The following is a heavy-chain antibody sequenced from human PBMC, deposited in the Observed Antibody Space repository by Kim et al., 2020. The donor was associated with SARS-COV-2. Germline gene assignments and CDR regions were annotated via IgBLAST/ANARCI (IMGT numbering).Heavy chain of an antibody. CDR1: GYTFTGYY. CDR2: INPNSGGT. V-gene: IGHV1-2*02. Sequence: ASVKVSCKASGYTFTGYYMHWVRQAPGQGLEWMGWINPNSGGTNYAQKFQGRVTMTRDTSISTAYMELSRLRSDDTAVYYCASGSSDIVATMSYFDYWGQGTLVTDSS. CDR3: ASGSSDIVATMSYFDY. D-gene: IGHD5-12*01. J-gene: IGHJ4*02.